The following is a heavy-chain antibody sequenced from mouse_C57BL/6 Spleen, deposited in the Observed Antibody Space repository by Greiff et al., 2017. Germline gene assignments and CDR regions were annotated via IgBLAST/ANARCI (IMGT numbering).Heavy chain of an antibody. CDR2: IDPSDSYT. J-gene: IGHJ4*01. CDR3: ASGGSYRWMDY. Sequence: QVQLQQPGAELVMPGASVKLSCTASGYTFTSYWMHWVKQRPGQGLEWIGEIDPSDSYTNYNQKFKGKFTLTVDKSSSTAYMQLSSLTSEDSAVYYWASGGSYRWMDYWGKGTSVTVSS. CDR1: GYTFTSYW. D-gene: IGHD2-14*01. V-gene: IGHV1-69*01.